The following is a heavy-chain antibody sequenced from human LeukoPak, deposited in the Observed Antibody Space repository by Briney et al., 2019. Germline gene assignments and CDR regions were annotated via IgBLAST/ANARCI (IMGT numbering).Heavy chain of an antibody. Sequence: GGSLRLSCEASGITISSAWMSWVRQPPGKGLEWVANIKQDGSEKYYVDSVKGRFTISRDNAKNSLYLQMNSLRAEDTAVYYCARDYCSSTSCYDHFDYWGQGTLVTVSS. CDR3: ARDYCSSTSCYDHFDY. V-gene: IGHV3-7*01. D-gene: IGHD2-2*01. CDR1: GITISSAW. J-gene: IGHJ4*02. CDR2: IKQDGSEK.